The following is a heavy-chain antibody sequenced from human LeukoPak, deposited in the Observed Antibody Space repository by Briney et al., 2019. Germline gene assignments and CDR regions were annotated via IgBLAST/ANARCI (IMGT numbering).Heavy chain of an antibody. V-gene: IGHV3-11*04. CDR2: ISSSGSTI. D-gene: IGHD6-13*01. CDR3: AKDAAAAGISGWFDP. J-gene: IGHJ5*02. CDR1: GFTFSDYY. Sequence: GGSLRLSCAASGFTFSDYYMSWIRQAPGKGLEWVSYISSSGSTIYYADSVKGRFTISRDNAKNSLYLQMNSLRAEDTAVYYCAKDAAAAGISGWFDPWGQGTLVTVSS.